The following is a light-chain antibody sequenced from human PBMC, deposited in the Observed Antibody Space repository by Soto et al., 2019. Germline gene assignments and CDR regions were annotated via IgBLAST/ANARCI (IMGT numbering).Light chain of an antibody. CDR1: QSVSSSY. CDR3: QQYGTSLPFT. V-gene: IGKV3-20*01. Sequence: ELVLTQSPGTLSLSPGERATHSCRASQSVSSSYLAWYQQKPGQAPRLLIYAASSRATGIPDRFSGSGSGTDFTLTISRLEPEDFAVYFCQQYGTSLPFTFGQGTKVDIK. CDR2: AAS. J-gene: IGKJ2*01.